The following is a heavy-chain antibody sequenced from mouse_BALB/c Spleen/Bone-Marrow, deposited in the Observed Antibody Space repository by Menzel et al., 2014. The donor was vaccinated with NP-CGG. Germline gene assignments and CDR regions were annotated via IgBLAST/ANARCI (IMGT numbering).Heavy chain of an antibody. D-gene: IGHD1-3*01. CDR1: GFTFSSYG. CDR2: ISSGGSYT. V-gene: IGHV5-6*02. Sequence: EVKLEESGGDLVKPGGSLKLSCAASGFTFSSYGMSWVRQTPDKRLEWVATISSGGSYTYYPDSVKGRFTITRDNAKNTLYLQMNRRKSEDTAMYKCASRGKWDVRRSFDVWGAGTTVTVSS. CDR3: ASRGKWDVRRSFDV. J-gene: IGHJ1*01.